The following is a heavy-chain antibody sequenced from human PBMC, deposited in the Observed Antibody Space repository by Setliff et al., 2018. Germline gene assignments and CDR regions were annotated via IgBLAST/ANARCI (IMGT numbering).Heavy chain of an antibody. CDR2: IYNSGTT. J-gene: IGHJ4*02. D-gene: IGHD2-8*01. CDR3: AREGSYCTNGVCYRPLDY. Sequence: PSETLSLTCNVSGGSISTYHWSWIRQPPGKRLEWIGYIYNSGTTNYNPSLKSRVTISLDTSKNQFSLQLTSVTAADTAVYYCAREGSYCTNGVCYRPLDYWGQGTLVTVSS. V-gene: IGHV4-4*08. CDR1: GGSISTYH.